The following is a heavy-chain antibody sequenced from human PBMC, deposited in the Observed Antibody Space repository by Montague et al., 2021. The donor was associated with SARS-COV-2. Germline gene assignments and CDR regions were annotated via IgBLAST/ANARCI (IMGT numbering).Heavy chain of an antibody. V-gene: IGHV3-66*02. CDR2: IYSGGST. D-gene: IGHD3-10*01. CDR1: GFTVSSTY. CDR3: ARDERRYGSGSYYGPHYYYYGMDV. J-gene: IGHJ6*02. Sequence: SLRLSCVASGFTVSSTYMSLVRQAPGKGLEWVSVIYSGGSTYYADSVKGRFTISSDNSKNTLYLQMNSLRAVDTAVYYCARDERRYGSGSYYGPHYYYYGMDVWGQGTTVTVSS.